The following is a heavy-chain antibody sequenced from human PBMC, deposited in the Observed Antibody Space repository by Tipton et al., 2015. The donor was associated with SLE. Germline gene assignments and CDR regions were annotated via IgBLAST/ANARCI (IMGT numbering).Heavy chain of an antibody. CDR2: INPYNDNT. CDR1: GYIFSTYG. J-gene: IGHJ6*03. D-gene: IGHD5-24*01. V-gene: IGHV1-18*01. CDR3: VRHPVAGYTYYMDV. Sequence: QVQLVQSGAEVKKPGASVKVSCRASGYIFSTYGISWVRQAPGQGLEWMGWINPYNDNTDYVELLQGRVTMTTDTSTGTAYMELTSLNSDDTAIYYCVRHPVAGYTYYMDVWGTGTTVTVSS.